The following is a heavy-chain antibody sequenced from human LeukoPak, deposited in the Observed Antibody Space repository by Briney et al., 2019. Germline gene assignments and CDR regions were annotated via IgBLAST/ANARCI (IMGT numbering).Heavy chain of an antibody. CDR1: GFTFSSYA. CDR2: ISGSGGST. Sequence: TGGSLRLSCAASGFTFSSYAMSWVRQAPGKGLEWVSAISGSGGSTYYADSVKGRFTISRDNSKNTLYLQMNSLRAEDTAVYYCATPAGYSSGWYGFRYYFDYWGQGTLVTVSS. D-gene: IGHD6-19*01. V-gene: IGHV3-23*01. J-gene: IGHJ4*02. CDR3: ATPAGYSSGWYGFRYYFDY.